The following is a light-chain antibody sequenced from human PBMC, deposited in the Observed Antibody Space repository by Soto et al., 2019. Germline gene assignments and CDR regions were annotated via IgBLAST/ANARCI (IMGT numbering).Light chain of an antibody. V-gene: IGLV2-8*01. Sequence: QSALTQPPSASGYPGQSVTISCTGSSSDVGAYNFVSWYQQHPGKAPKLMIYEVTNRPSGVPDRFSGSKSGNTASLTVSGLHTEDEADYYCSSYAGSTNLIFGGGTKLTVL. CDR3: SSYAGSTNLI. J-gene: IGLJ2*01. CDR2: EVT. CDR1: SSDVGAYNF.